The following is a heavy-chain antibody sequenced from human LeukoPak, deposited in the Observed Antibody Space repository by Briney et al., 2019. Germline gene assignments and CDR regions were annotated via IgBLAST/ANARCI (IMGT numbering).Heavy chain of an antibody. CDR2: INPNSGGT. V-gene: IGHV1-2*02. CDR1: GYTFTGYY. CDR3: ASSSTGAGAAYYYYYMDV. J-gene: IGHJ6*03. D-gene: IGHD6-13*01. Sequence: ASVKVSCKASGYTFTGYYMHWVRQAPGQGLEWMGWINPNSGGTNYAQKFQGRVTMTRDTSISTAYMELSRLGSDDTAVYYCASSSTGAGAAYYYYYMDVWGKGTTVTVSS.